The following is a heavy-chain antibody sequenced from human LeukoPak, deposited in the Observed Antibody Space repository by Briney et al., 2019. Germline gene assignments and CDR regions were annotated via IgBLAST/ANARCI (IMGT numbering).Heavy chain of an antibody. Sequence: PSETLSLTCTVSGASISSYYWSWIRQPPGKGLEWVSGLSVSGGSTYYPDSVKGRFTISRDNSKNTVYLQMNSLRVEDTALYYGAKRCSGTRGPHYYFNYWAKGTLVTVSS. V-gene: IGHV3-23*01. CDR1: GASISSYY. CDR3: AKRCSGTRGPHYYFNY. D-gene: IGHD2-2*01. CDR2: LSVSGGST. J-gene: IGHJ4*02.